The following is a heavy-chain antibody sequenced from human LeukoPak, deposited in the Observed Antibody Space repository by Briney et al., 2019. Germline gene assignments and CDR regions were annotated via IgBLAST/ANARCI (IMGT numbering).Heavy chain of an antibody. J-gene: IGHJ6*03. V-gene: IGHV3-15*01. CDR2: IKSKTDGGTT. Sequence: GGSLRLSCAASGFTFSTYAMTWVRQAPGKGLEWVGRIKSKTDGGTTDYAAPVKGRFTISRDDSKNTLYLQMNSLKTEDTAVYYCTTDLYYYYYMDVWGKGTTVTVSS. CDR1: GFTFSTYA. CDR3: TTDLYYYYYMDV.